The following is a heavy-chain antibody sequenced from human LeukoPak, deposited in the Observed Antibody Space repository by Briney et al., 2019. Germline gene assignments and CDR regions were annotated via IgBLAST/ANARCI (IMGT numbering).Heavy chain of an antibody. V-gene: IGHV1-18*01. J-gene: IGHJ3*02. Sequence: ASVKVSCKASGYTFTSYDINWVRQAPGQGLEWMGWISAYNGNTNYAQKLQGRVTMTTDTSTSTAYMELRSLRSDDTAVYYCAGAYSGSPYDAFDIWGQGTMVTVSS. CDR1: GYTFTSYD. D-gene: IGHD1-26*01. CDR2: ISAYNGNT. CDR3: AGAYSGSPYDAFDI.